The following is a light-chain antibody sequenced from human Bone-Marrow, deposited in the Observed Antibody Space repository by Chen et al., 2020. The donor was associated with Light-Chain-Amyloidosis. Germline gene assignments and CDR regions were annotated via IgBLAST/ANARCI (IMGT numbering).Light chain of an antibody. CDR1: NIGSTS. CDR3: QVWDRSSDRPV. V-gene: IGLV3-21*02. CDR2: DDS. Sequence: SYVLTKPSSASVAPGQTATIACGGNNIGSTSVHWYQQTPGQAPLLVVYDDSDRPSGIPERLSGSNSGNTATLTISRVEAGDEADYYCQVWDRSSDRPVFGGGTKLTVL. J-gene: IGLJ3*02.